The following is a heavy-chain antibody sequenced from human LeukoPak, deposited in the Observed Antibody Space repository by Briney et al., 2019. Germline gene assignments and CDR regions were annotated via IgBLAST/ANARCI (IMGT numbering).Heavy chain of an antibody. CDR2: IYTSGST. CDR1: GDSLSNYY. D-gene: IGHD3-10*01. J-gene: IGHJ4*02. Sequence: PSETLSLTCTVSGDSLSNYYWSWIRQTAGKGLEWIGRIYTSGSTNYNPSLKSRVTMSVDTSKNQFSLKLSSVTAADTAVYYCARVGLVRGAPDYYFDYWGQGTLVTVPS. CDR3: ARVGLVRGAPDYYFDY. V-gene: IGHV4-4*07.